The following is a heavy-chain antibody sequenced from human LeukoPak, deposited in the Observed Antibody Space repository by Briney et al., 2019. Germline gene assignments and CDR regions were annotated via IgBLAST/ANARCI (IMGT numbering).Heavy chain of an antibody. CDR1: GYFISSGYY. CDR3: VRGPRYDSSGYYYLF. V-gene: IGHV4-38-2*01. J-gene: IGHJ4*02. D-gene: IGHD3-22*01. Sequence: PSETLSLTCAVSGYFISSGYYWGWIRQPPGKGLEWIGSIYHSGSTYYNPSLKSRVTISVDTSKNHFSLTLSSVTAADTAVYYCVRGPRYDSSGYYYLFWGQGTLVTVSS. CDR2: IYHSGST.